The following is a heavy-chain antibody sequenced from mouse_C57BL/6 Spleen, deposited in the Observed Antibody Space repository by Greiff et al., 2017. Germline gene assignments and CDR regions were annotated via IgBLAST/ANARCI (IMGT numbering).Heavy chain of an antibody. D-gene: IGHD2-4*01. V-gene: IGHV1-61*01. CDR1: GSTFTSYW. J-gene: IGHJ3*01. Sequence: VQLQQPGAELVRPGSSVKLSCKASGSTFTSYWMDWVKQRPGQGLEWIGNIYPSDSETHYNQTFKDKATLTVDKSSSTAYMQLSSLTSEDSAVYYCARGGHYDRAWFAYWGQGTLATVSA. CDR3: ARGGHYDRAWFAY. CDR2: IYPSDSET.